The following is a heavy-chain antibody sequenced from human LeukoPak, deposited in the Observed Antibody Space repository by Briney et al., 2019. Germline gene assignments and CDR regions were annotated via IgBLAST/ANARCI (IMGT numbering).Heavy chain of an antibody. CDR2: INPSGDT. D-gene: IGHD6-25*01. V-gene: IGHV4-34*01. CDR1: GGSFSGYC. CDR3: ARQRGWSDS. Sequence: SETLSLTCAVYGGSFSGYCWTWIRQPPGMGLEWIGEINPSGDTKYNPSLKSRVTISVDTSKNQFSLTLTSVTAADTALYFCARQRGWSDSWGQGTLVTVSS. J-gene: IGHJ5*01.